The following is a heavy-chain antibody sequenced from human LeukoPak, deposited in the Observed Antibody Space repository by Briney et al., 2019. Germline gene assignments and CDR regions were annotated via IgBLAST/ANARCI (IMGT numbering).Heavy chain of an antibody. V-gene: IGHV3-30*04. CDR1: GFTFSSYA. Sequence: PGGSLRLSCAASGFTFSSYAMHWVRQAPGKGLEWVAVISYDGSNKYYADSVKGRFTISRDNSKNTLYLQMTSLRAEDTAVYYCARDRPPSIYYDSSGYLDYWGQGTLVTVSS. D-gene: IGHD3-22*01. CDR2: ISYDGSNK. CDR3: ARDRPPSIYYDSSGYLDY. J-gene: IGHJ4*02.